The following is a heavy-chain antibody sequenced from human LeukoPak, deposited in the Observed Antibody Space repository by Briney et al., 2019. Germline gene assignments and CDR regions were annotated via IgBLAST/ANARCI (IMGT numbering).Heavy chain of an antibody. V-gene: IGHV1-69*02. CDR2: IIPILGIA. D-gene: IGHD3-3*01. CDR3: ASRGFWSGYYLDY. J-gene: IGHJ4*02. Sequence: GASVKVSCKASGGTFSSYTISWVRQAPGKGLEWMGRIIPILGIANYAQKFQGRVTITADKSTSTAYMELSSLRSEDTAVYYCASRGFWSGYYLDYWGQGTLVTVSS. CDR1: GGTFSSYT.